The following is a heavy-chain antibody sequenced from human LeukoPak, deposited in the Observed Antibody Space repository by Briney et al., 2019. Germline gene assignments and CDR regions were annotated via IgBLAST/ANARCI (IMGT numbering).Heavy chain of an antibody. CDR1: GFTFSNAW. CDR2: IKSKTDGGTT. D-gene: IGHD5-12*01. J-gene: IGHJ6*03. CDR3: TTDRRGYSGYNYYYYMDV. Sequence: GGSLRLSCAASGFTFSNAWMSWVRQAPGKGLEWVGRIKSKTDGGTTDYAAPVKGRFTISRDDSKNTLYPQMNSLKTEDTAVYYCTTDRRGYSGYNYYYYMDVWGKGTTVTISS. V-gene: IGHV3-15*05.